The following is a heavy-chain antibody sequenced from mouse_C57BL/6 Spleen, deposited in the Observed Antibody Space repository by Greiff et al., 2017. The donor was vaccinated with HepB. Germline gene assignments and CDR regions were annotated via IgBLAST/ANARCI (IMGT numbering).Heavy chain of an antibody. CDR1: GYTFTSYW. V-gene: IGHV1-53*01. D-gene: IGHD1-1*01. J-gene: IGHJ4*01. CDR3: ARSHYYGSSYDAMDY. Sequence: LQQPGTELVKPGASVKLSCKASGYTFTSYWMHWVKQRPGQGLEWIGNINPSNGGTNYNEKFKSKATLTVDKSSSTAYMQLSSLTSEDSAVYYCARSHYYGSSYDAMDYWGQGTSVTVSS. CDR2: INPSNGGT.